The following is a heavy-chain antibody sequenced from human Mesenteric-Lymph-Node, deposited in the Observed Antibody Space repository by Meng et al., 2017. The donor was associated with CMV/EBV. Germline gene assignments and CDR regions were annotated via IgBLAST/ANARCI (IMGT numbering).Heavy chain of an antibody. CDR2: ISYDGSNK. CDR1: GFTFSSYA. D-gene: IGHD5-12*01. Sequence: GESLKISCAASGFTFSSYAMHWVRQAPGKGLEWVAVISYDGSNKYYADSVKGRFTISRDNSKNTLYLQMNSLRAEDTAVYYCARDLSPSEGGYSGYDPDYWGQGTLVTVSS. V-gene: IGHV3-30-3*01. CDR3: ARDLSPSEGGYSGYDPDY. J-gene: IGHJ4*02.